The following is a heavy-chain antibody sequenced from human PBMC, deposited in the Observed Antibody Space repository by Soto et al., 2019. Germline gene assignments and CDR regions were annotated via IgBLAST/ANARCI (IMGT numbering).Heavy chain of an antibody. CDR2: IWYDGSNK. Sequence: PGGSLRLSCAASGFTFSSYGMHWVRQAPGKGLEWVAVIWYDGSNKYYADSVKGRFTISRDNSKNTLYLQMNSLRAEDTAVYYCARGSLRYYDFWSGYYTGIYFQHWGQGTLVTVSS. V-gene: IGHV3-33*01. D-gene: IGHD3-3*01. J-gene: IGHJ1*01. CDR3: ARGSLRYYDFWSGYYTGIYFQH. CDR1: GFTFSSYG.